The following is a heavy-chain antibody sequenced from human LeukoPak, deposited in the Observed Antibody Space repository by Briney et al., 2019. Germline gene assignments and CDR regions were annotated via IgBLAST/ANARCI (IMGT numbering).Heavy chain of an antibody. D-gene: IGHD5-24*01. V-gene: IGHV1-46*01. CDR1: GYTLTSYY. J-gene: IGHJ3*02. Sequence: ASVKVSCKASGYTLTSYYMHWVRQAPGQGLEWMGIINPSGGSTSYAQKFQGRVTMTRDMSTSTVYMELSSLKSEDTAVYYCARVRDGYNDAYDIWGQGTMVTVSS. CDR2: INPSGGST. CDR3: ARVRDGYNDAYDI.